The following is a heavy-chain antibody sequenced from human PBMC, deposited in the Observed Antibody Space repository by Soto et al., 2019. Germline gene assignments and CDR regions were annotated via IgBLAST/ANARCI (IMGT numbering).Heavy chain of an antibody. CDR2: VYYNGFT. CDR1: GGPISTYY. CDR3: ARVSYDLVYVFDF. J-gene: IGHJ4*02. Sequence: QVQLRESGPGLVKPSDTLSLICTVSGGPISTYYWSWIRQPPGKGLEWIASVYYNGFTNYNPSLMSRVTMSVDTFRNQFSLRLNSVTAADTAMYYCARVSYDLVYVFDFWGQGTLVTVSS. V-gene: IGHV4-59*07. D-gene: IGHD3-16*01.